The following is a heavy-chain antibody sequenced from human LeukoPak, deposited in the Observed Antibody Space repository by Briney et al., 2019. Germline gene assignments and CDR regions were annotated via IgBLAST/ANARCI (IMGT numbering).Heavy chain of an antibody. CDR1: GYTFTSYG. CDR3: TRVAGYCSVGSCYFLY. D-gene: IGHD2-15*01. Sequence: ASVKVSCKASGYTFTSYGISWARQAPGQGLEWMGWIDPNNGGTRYAQKFQGRVTMTRDTSISTAYMELSSLRSDDTAVYYCTRVAGYCSVGSCYFLYWGQGILVNVAS. J-gene: IGHJ4*02. V-gene: IGHV1-2*02. CDR2: IDPNNGGT.